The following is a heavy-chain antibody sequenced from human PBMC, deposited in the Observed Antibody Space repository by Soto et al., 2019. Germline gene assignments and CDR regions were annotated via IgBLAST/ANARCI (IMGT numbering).Heavy chain of an antibody. D-gene: IGHD6-13*01. Sequence: GGSLRLSCAASGFTFTSYTMNWVRQAPGKGLEWVSSISSSSDYIYYADSMKGRVTISRDNAKYSLFLDMNSLTGEDTAVYYCARARVYATGPLDFWGQGTLVTVSS. J-gene: IGHJ4*02. CDR1: GFTFTSYT. CDR3: ARARVYATGPLDF. CDR2: ISSSSDYI. V-gene: IGHV3-21*06.